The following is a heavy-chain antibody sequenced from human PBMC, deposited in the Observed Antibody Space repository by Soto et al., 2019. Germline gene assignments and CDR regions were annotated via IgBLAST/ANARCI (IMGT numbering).Heavy chain of an antibody. CDR1: GGSISSGGYY. J-gene: IGHJ6*02. V-gene: IGHV4-31*03. D-gene: IGHD2-15*01. CDR2: IYYSGST. Sequence: SETLSLTCTVSGGSISSGGYYWSWIRQHPGKGLEWIGYIYYSGSTYYNPSLKSRVTISVDTSKNQFSLKLSPVTAADTAVYYCARGGLGYCSGGSCYSAELSSYYYGMDVWGQGTTVTVSS. CDR3: ARGGLGYCSGGSCYSAELSSYYYGMDV.